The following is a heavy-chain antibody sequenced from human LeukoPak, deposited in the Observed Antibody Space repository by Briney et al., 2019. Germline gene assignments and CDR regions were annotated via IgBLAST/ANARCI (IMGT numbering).Heavy chain of an antibody. J-gene: IGHJ6*03. CDR2: ISGSGGST. D-gene: IGHD3-10*01. V-gene: IGHV3-23*01. CDR1: GFTFSSYG. Sequence: PGGSLRLSCAASGFTFSSYGMSWVRQAPGKGLEWVSAISGSGGSTYYADSVKGRFTISRDNSKNTLYLQMNSLRAEDTAVYYCAKKPGGHYYGSGSYEYYMDVWGKGTTVTISS. CDR3: AKKPGGHYYGSGSYEYYMDV.